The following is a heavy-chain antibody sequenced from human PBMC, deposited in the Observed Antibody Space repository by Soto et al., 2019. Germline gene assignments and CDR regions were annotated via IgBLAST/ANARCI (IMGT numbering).Heavy chain of an antibody. CDR2: IYYSGST. D-gene: IGHD4-17*01. V-gene: IGHV4-31*03. Sequence: QVQLQESGPGLVRPSQTLSLTCTVSGGPISSGGYYWSWIRQHPGKGLEWIGYIYYSGSTYYNPSLKSRVTISVDTSKNQFSLKLSSVTAADTAVYYCARDPGNYGDFFDYWGQGTLVTVSS. J-gene: IGHJ4*02. CDR3: ARDPGNYGDFFDY. CDR1: GGPISSGGYY.